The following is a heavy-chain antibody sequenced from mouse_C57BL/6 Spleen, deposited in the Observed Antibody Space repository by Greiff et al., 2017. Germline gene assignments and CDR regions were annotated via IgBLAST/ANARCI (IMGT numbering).Heavy chain of an antibody. CDR1: GYTFTSYW. D-gene: IGHD2-4*01. Sequence: QVHVKQPGAELVRPGSSVKLSCKASGYTFTSYWMHWVKQRPIQGLEWIGNIDPSDSETHYNQKFKDKATLTVDKSSSTAYMQLSSLTSEDSAVYYCARGDDYDVWGTGTTVTVSS. V-gene: IGHV1-52*01. CDR2: IDPSDSET. CDR3: ARGDDYDV. J-gene: IGHJ1*03.